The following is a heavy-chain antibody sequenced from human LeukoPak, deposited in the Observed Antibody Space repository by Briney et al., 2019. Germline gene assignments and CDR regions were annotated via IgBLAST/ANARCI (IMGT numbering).Heavy chain of an antibody. Sequence: GGSLRLSCAASGFTFSSYAMSWVRQAPGKGLERVSAISGSGGSTYYADSVKGRFTISRDNSKSTLSLQMNSLRAEDTAVYYCAKDLRYSSSSGCLDYWGQGTLVTVSS. J-gene: IGHJ4*02. D-gene: IGHD6-6*01. CDR3: AKDLRYSSSSGCLDY. CDR1: GFTFSSYA. CDR2: ISGSGGST. V-gene: IGHV3-23*01.